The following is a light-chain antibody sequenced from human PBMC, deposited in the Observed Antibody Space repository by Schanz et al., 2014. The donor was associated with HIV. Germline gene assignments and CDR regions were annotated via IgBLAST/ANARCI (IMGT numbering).Light chain of an antibody. CDR3: QQYNNWPPIT. Sequence: EIVMTQSPGTLSVSPGERATLSCRASQTVSNNLAWYQQKPGQAPRLLIYGASTRVTGIPARFSGSGSGTEFTLTISSLQSEDFAVYYCQQYNNWPPITFGQGTRLEIK. J-gene: IGKJ5*01. CDR1: QTVSNN. V-gene: IGKV3-15*01. CDR2: GAS.